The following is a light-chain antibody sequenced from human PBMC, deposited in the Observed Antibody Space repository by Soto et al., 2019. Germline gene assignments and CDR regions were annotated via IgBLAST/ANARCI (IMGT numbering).Light chain of an antibody. CDR2: GAS. CDR3: QQYGSSSYT. CDR1: QSVSSSY. Sequence: EIVLTQSPGTLSLSPGERATLSCRASQSVSSSYLAWYQQNPGQAPRLLIYGASSRATGIPDRFSGSGSGTDFTLTFSRLEPEDCAVYFCQQYGSSSYTFGQGTKLEIK. V-gene: IGKV3-20*01. J-gene: IGKJ2*01.